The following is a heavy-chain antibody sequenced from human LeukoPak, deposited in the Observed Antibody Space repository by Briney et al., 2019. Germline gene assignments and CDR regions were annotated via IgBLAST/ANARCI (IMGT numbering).Heavy chain of an antibody. CDR3: AGPSGDGYNHYFDY. J-gene: IGHJ4*02. CDR2: IIPIFGTA. CDR1: GGTFSSYA. Sequence: ASVKVSCKASGGTFSSYAISWVRQAPGQGLEWMGGIIPIFGTANYAQKFQGRVTITADESTSTAYMELSSLRSEDTAVYYCAGPSGDGYNHYFDYWGQGTLVTVSS. D-gene: IGHD5-24*01. V-gene: IGHV1-69*13.